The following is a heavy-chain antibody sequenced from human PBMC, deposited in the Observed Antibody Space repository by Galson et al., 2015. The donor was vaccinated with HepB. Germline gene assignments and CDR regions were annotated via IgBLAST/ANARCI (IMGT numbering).Heavy chain of an antibody. J-gene: IGHJ4*02. Sequence: SLRLSCAASGFTFSNAWMNWVRQAPGKGLEWVGRIKSKTDGGTTDYAAPVKGRFTISRDDSKNTLYLQMNSLKTEDTAVYYCTTLGPSSWYPYYFDYWGQGTLVTVSS. CDR3: TTLGPSSWYPYYFDY. CDR2: IKSKTDGGTT. CDR1: GFTFSNAW. V-gene: IGHV3-15*07. D-gene: IGHD6-13*01.